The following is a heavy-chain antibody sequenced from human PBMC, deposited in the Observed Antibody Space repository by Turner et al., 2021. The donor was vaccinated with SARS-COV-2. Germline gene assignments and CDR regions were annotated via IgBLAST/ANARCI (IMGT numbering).Heavy chain of an antibody. CDR3: ARQGSGSYYAVPHY. J-gene: IGHJ4*02. V-gene: IGHV4-39*01. Sequence: QLQLQESGPGLVKLSETLSLTCTVSGGSISSSGYYWGWIRQPPGKGLEWIGSIYYSGSTYYNPSLKSRVTISVDTSKNQFSLKLSSVTAADTAVYYCARQGSGSYYAVPHYWGQGTLVTVSS. CDR1: GGSISSSGYY. CDR2: IYYSGST. D-gene: IGHD3-10*01.